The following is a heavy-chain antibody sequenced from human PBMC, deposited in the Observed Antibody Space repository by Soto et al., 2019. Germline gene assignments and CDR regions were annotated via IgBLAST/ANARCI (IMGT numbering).Heavy chain of an antibody. D-gene: IGHD2-15*01. Sequence: PGESLKISCKGSGYSFTSYWIGWVRQMPGKGLEWMGIIYPGDSDTRYSPSFQGQVTISADKSISTAYLQWSSLKASDTAMYYCATLGYCSGGSCYGQYYFDYWGQGTLVTVSS. CDR3: ATLGYCSGGSCYGQYYFDY. CDR2: IYPGDSDT. J-gene: IGHJ4*02. CDR1: GYSFTSYW. V-gene: IGHV5-51*01.